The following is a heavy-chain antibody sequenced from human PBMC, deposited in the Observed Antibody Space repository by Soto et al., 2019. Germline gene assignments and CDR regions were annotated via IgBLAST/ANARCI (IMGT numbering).Heavy chain of an antibody. V-gene: IGHV3-23*01. D-gene: IGHD3-9*01. J-gene: IGHJ4*02. Sequence: EVQLLESGGDLVQPGGSLRLSCAASGFTFSSYAMSWVRQAPGKGLEWVSAISGSGGSTYYAGYVKGRFTISRDNSKKTLYLQMHSLRAEDTAVYYCAKEDISTGWEDYWGQGTLVTVSS. CDR3: AKEDISTGWEDY. CDR2: ISGSGGST. CDR1: GFTFSSYA.